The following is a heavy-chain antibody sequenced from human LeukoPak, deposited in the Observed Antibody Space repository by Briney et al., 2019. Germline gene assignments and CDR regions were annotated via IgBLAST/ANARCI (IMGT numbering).Heavy chain of an antibody. CDR2: MNPNSGNT. V-gene: IGHV1-8*03. CDR3: ATSVLRYFDWLGDDAFDI. J-gene: IGHJ3*02. D-gene: IGHD3-9*01. CDR1: GYTFTSYD. Sequence: ASVKVSCKASGYTFTSYDINWVRQATGQGLEWMGWMNPNSGNTGYAQKFQGRVTITRNTSISTAYMELSSLRSEDTAVYYCATSVLRYFDWLGDDAFDIWGQGTMVTVSP.